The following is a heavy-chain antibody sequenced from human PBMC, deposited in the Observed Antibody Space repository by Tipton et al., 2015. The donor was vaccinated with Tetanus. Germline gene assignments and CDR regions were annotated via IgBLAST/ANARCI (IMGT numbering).Heavy chain of an antibody. V-gene: IGHV3-33*01. J-gene: IGHJ4*02. CDR3: ARPFSSGWHKTPPDF. Sequence: LSLTCAASGFTFSSYTMHWVRQAPGKGLDWVGLIYYDGSIEYYVDSVKGRFTISRDNLKNRLYLQMNSLRAEDTAMYYCARPFSSGWHKTPPDFWGQGTRVTVSS. CDR2: IYYDGSIE. D-gene: IGHD6-19*01. CDR1: GFTFSSYT.